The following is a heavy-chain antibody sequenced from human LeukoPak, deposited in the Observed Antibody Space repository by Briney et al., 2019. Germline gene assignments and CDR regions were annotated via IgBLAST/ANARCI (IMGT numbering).Heavy chain of an antibody. CDR2: IKSDGSGA. V-gene: IGHV3-74*03. J-gene: IGHJ3*02. CDR3: ARDVYDSSGFSGAFDI. D-gene: IGHD3-22*01. CDR1: GFTFSSSW. Sequence: PGGSLRLSCAASGFTFSSSWMHWVRQAPGKGLVWVSRIKSDGSGATYADSVKGRFTISRDNAKNTLYLQMNSLRAEDTAVYYCARDVYDSSGFSGAFDIWGQGTMVTVSS.